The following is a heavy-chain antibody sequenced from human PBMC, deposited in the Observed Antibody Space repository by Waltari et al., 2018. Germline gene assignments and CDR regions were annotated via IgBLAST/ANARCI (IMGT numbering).Heavy chain of an antibody. CDR2: ISSSGSTI. CDR1: GFTFSSYE. J-gene: IGHJ4*02. D-gene: IGHD3-22*01. Sequence: EVQLVESGGGLVQPGGSLRLSCAASGFTFSSYEMNWVRQAPGQGLEWVSYISSSGSTIYYADSVKGRFTISRDNAKNSLYLQMNSLRAEDTAVYYCAREGYGYYDSSGYLFDYWGQGTLVTVSS. V-gene: IGHV3-48*03. CDR3: AREGYGYYDSSGYLFDY.